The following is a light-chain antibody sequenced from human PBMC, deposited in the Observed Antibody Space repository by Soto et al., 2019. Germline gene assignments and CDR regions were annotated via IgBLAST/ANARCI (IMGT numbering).Light chain of an antibody. CDR1: QSVRRN. J-gene: IGKJ5*01. Sequence: RPSPATLPVSPGERATLSCRASQSVRRNLEWHQQRPGKAPRLLIYSASTRATGVPARFSGGGSGTEYTLTITSLQSEDFEVYWCQQYNNWPLTFGPGTRLEIK. CDR3: QQYNNWPLT. CDR2: SAS. V-gene: IGKV3D-15*01.